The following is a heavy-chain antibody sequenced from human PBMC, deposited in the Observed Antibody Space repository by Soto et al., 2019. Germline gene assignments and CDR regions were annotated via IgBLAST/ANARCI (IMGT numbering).Heavy chain of an antibody. Sequence: SETLSLPCTVSGDSLSSGCLSWSWIRQDQGKGLDWIGHIYDSVNTYYSPSLSGRATISADMSNKQFSLNLRSVTAAGAYVYYCARVGNGGHFDNLADCWGQGTLVTGSS. CDR1: GDSLSSGCLS. D-gene: IGHD1-1*01. V-gene: IGHV4-30-4*02. CDR2: IYDSVNT. CDR3: ARVGNGGHFDNLADC. J-gene: IGHJ4*02.